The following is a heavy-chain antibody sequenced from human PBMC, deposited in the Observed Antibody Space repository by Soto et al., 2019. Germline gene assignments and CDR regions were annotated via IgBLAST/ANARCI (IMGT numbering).Heavy chain of an antibody. V-gene: IGHV3-9*01. Sequence: EVQLVESGGGLVQPSRSLRLSCAASGFTFDDYAMHWVRQAPGKGLEWVSGISWNSGTIGYADSVKGRFTISRDNAKNSLYLQMNSLRPEDTALYYCAKTGWGNWGQGTLVTVSS. CDR1: GFTFDDYA. CDR3: AKTGWGN. CDR2: ISWNSGTI. J-gene: IGHJ4*02. D-gene: IGHD3-16*01.